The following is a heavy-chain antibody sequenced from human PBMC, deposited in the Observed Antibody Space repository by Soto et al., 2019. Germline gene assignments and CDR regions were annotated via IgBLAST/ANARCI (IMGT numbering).Heavy chain of an antibody. CDR3: ARGYCSSTICYIWDNWFDP. CDR1: GGSISSYY. V-gene: IGHV4-59*01. D-gene: IGHD2-2*02. Sequence: PSETLSLTCTVSGGSISSYYWSWIRQPPGKGLEWIGYIYYSGRTNYNPSLKSRVTISVDTSKNQFSLKLSSVTAADTAVYYCARGYCSSTICYIWDNWFDPWGQGTFVTVSS. J-gene: IGHJ5*02. CDR2: IYYSGRT.